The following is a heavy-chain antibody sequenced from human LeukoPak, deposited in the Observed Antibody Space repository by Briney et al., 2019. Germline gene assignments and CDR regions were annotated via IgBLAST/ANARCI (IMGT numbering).Heavy chain of an antibody. CDR2: ISGSGDST. V-gene: IGHV3-23*01. D-gene: IGHD5-24*01. CDR1: GFTFSTYV. CDR3: AKARDIRNNWFDP. J-gene: IGHJ5*02. Sequence: PGGSLRLSCAASGFTFSTYVMSWVRQAPGKGLEWVSAISGSGDSTFYADSVKGRFITSRDNPKNTLHLQMYSLRAEDTAVYYCAKARDIRNNWFDPWGQGTLVTVAS.